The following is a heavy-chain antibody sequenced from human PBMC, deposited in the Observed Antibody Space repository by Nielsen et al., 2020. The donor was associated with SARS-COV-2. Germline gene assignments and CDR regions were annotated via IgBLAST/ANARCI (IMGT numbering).Heavy chain of an antibody. J-gene: IGHJ6*02. CDR3: AKVYSYGRGGYYYYYGMDV. CDR1: GFTFSSYA. V-gene: IGHV3-23*01. Sequence: GGSLRLSCAASGFTFSSYAMSWVRQAPGKGLEWVSAISGSGGSTYYADSVKGRFTISRDNSKNTLYLQMNSLRAEDTAVYYCAKVYSYGRGGYYYYYGMDVWGQGTTVTVSS. D-gene: IGHD5-18*01. CDR2: ISGSGGST.